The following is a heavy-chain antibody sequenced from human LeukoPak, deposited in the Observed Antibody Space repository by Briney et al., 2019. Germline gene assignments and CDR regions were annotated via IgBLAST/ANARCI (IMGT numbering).Heavy chain of an antibody. CDR2: IYHSGST. V-gene: IGHV4-61*08. CDR3: ARDFAVTTAYYYGMDV. Sequence: SETLSLTCAVSGDSISSGGYYWTWIRQPPGTGLEWIGYIYHSGSTDYNPSLKSRVTISADTSQNQVSLKLRSMTAADTAVYYCARDFAVTTAYYYGMDVWGQGTTVTVSS. D-gene: IGHD4-17*01. J-gene: IGHJ6*02. CDR1: GDSISSGGYY.